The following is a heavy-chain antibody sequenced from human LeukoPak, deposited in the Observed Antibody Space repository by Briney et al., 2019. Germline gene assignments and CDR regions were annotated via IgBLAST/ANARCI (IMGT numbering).Heavy chain of an antibody. D-gene: IGHD3-22*01. V-gene: IGHV4-59*01. Sequence: SETLSLTCTVSGGSISSYYWSWIRQPPGKGLEWIGYIYYSGSTNYNPSLKSRVTISVDTSKNQLSLKLSSVTAADTAVYYCARDGRYYYDSSGYYSDAFDIWGQGTMVTVSS. CDR3: ARDGRYYYDSSGYYSDAFDI. CDR1: GGSISSYY. CDR2: IYYSGST. J-gene: IGHJ3*02.